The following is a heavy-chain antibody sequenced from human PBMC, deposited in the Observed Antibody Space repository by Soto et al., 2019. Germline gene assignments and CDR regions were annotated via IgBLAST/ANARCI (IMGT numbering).Heavy chain of an antibody. D-gene: IGHD4-17*01. CDR1: GGTFSSYA. V-gene: IGHV1-69*13. CDR3: AASMDHDYGDSHAFDI. J-gene: IGHJ3*02. CDR2: IIPIFGTA. Sequence: ASVKVSCKASGGTFSSYAISWVRQAPGQGLEWMGGIIPIFGTANYAQKFQGRVTITADESTSTAYMELRSLRSDDTAVFYCAASMDHDYGDSHAFDIWGQGTMVTVSS.